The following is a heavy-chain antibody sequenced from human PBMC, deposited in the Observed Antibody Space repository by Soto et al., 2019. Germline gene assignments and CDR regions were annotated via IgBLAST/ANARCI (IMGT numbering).Heavy chain of an antibody. CDR1: GFTFYNYG. Sequence: QVQLVESGGGVVQPGTSLRLSCAASGFTFYNYGMHWVRQAPGTGLEWVAAISSHGSDTYYADSVKGRLTISRDNSKNTLYLQMHSLRAEDTAVYYCAKDLGMAASPVIDWGQGTMFTLSS. CDR3: AKDLGMAASPVID. J-gene: IGHJ3*01. D-gene: IGHD6-13*01. V-gene: IGHV3-30*18. CDR2: ISSHGSDT.